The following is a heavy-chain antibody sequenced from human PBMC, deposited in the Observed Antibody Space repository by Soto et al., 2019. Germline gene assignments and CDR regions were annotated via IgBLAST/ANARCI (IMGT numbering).Heavy chain of an antibody. CDR1: GGSINTNGYY. CDR3: ARHPSGDYDS. D-gene: IGHD3-3*01. V-gene: IGHV4-39*01. Sequence: QLPLQESGPGLVKPSETLSLTCTVSGGSINTNGYYWAWIRQPPGKGLEWIGSIYYSGTTYYNSALKSRVIISSDMSKNLFSLRLTSVTAADTAVYSCARHPSGDYDSWGQGTLVTVSS. J-gene: IGHJ5*02. CDR2: IYYSGTT.